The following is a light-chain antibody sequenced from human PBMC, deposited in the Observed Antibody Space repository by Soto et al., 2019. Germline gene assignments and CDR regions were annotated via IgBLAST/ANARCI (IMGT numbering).Light chain of an antibody. CDR3: MQALQTPWT. CDR2: MGS. J-gene: IGKJ1*01. V-gene: IGKV2-28*01. CDR1: QSLLHSDGYNY. Sequence: DIVITQSPLSLPVTPGEPASISCRSSQSLLHSDGYNYLDWYLQKPGQSPQLLICMGSNRASGVPDRLSGSGSGTDFTLTISRVEAEDFGVYYCMQALQTPWTLGQGTKVDIK.